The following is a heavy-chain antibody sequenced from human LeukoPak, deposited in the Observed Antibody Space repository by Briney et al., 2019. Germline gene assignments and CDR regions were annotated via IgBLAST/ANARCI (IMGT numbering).Heavy chain of an antibody. D-gene: IGHD3-10*01. V-gene: IGHV4-4*07. J-gene: IGHJ4*02. CDR1: GGSISPYY. Sequence: SETLSLTCTVSGGSISPYYWNWIRQPPGKGLEWIGRIYSSGDTNYNASLESRVTLSVDTSKNQFSLELTSVTAADTAVYYCARDPSLRFGEPYFDPWGRGTLVTVSS. CDR3: ARDPSLRFGEPYFDP. CDR2: IYSSGDT.